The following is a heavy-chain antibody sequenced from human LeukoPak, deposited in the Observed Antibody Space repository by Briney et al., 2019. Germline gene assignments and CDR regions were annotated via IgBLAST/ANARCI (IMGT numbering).Heavy chain of an antibody. CDR1: AFTFPTYS. V-gene: IGHV3-21*01. J-gene: IGHJ4*02. CDR2: ISGSTSYI. D-gene: IGHD3-16*01. CDR3: ARGSDFVWGSYGPYFDY. Sequence: PGGSLRLSCVASAFTFPTYSMHWLRQAPGKGLEWVSSISGSTSYIYYADSVRGRFTISRDNAKNSLYLQMNSLRAEDTAVYYCARGSDFVWGSYGPYFDYWGQGTLVTVSS.